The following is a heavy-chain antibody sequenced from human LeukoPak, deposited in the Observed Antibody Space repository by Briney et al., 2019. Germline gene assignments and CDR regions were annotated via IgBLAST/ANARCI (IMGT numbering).Heavy chain of an antibody. CDR2: IKQDGSEK. J-gene: IGHJ4*02. Sequence: GRSLRLSSAVSGFTVSDVGMHWVRQAPGKGLEWVANIKQDGSEKYYVDSVKGRFTISRDNAKNSLYLQMNSLRAEDTAVYYCARQRGSYSLDYWGQGTLVTVSS. CDR1: GFTVSDVG. V-gene: IGHV3-7*01. D-gene: IGHD1-26*01. CDR3: ARQRGSYSLDY.